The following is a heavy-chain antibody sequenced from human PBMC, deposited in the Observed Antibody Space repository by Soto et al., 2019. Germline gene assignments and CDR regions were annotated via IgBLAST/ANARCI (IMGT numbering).Heavy chain of an antibody. D-gene: IGHD3-10*01. CDR3: ARERGSGSGNYTGMDV. V-gene: IGHV1-69*13. CDR1: GGTFSSYA. J-gene: IGHJ6*02. Sequence: SSVKVSCKASGGTFSSYAISGVRQAPGQGLEWMGGIIPIFGTANYAQKFQGRVTITADESTSTAYMELSSLRSEDTAVYYCARERGSGSGNYTGMDVWGQGTTVTVSS. CDR2: IIPIFGTA.